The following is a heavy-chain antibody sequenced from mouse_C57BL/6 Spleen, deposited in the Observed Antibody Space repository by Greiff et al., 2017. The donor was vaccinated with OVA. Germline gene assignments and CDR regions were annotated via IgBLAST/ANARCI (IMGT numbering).Heavy chain of an antibody. CDR3: ASDIRGGGLRQVDD. Sequence: QVQLQQPGAELVRPGSSVKLSCKASGYTFTSYWMHWVKQRPIQGLEWIGNIDPSDSETHYNQKFKDKATLTVDKSSSTAYMQLRSLTAEAYAADYCASDIRGGGLRQVDDWGQGTSVTVSS. D-gene: IGHD2-4*01. CDR2: IDPSDSET. V-gene: IGHV1-52*01. J-gene: IGHJ4*01. CDR1: GYTFTSYW.